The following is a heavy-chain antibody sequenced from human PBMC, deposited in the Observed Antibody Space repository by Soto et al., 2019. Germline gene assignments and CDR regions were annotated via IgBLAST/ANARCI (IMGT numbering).Heavy chain of an antibody. CDR3: XXXXXXXALDP. CDR2: ISAYNGNT. J-gene: IGHJ5*02. Sequence: QVQLVQSGAEVKKPGASVKVSCKASGYTFTSYGIXXXXXXXXXGLEWMGWISAYNGNTNYAQKLQGRVTMTTDTXXXXXXXXXXXXXXXXXXXXXXXXXXXXXALDPWGQGTLVTVSS. CDR1: GYTFTSYG. V-gene: IGHV1-18*01.